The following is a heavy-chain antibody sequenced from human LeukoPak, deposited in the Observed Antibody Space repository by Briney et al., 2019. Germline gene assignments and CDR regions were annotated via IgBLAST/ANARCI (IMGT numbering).Heavy chain of an antibody. J-gene: IGHJ4*02. CDR3: ARGRWTYYYDSSGRPYDY. Sequence: SETLSLTCTVSGGSISTSSYYWGWVRQPPGKGLEWIGNIFYSGSTYYSPSLKSRVTISLDTSRNQFSLKLNSVTAADTAVYYCARGRWTYYYDSSGRPYDYWGQGTLVTVSS. CDR2: IFYSGST. D-gene: IGHD3-22*01. CDR1: GGSISTSSYY. V-gene: IGHV4-39*07.